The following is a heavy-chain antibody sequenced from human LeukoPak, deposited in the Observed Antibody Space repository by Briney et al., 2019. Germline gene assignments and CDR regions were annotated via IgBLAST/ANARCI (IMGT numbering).Heavy chain of an antibody. V-gene: IGHV3-23*01. CDR3: ANAFGN. D-gene: IGHD3-10*01. CDR2: ISNSGGNT. Sequence: GGSLRLSCAASGFTFSNYAMSWVRQAPGKGLEWVSGISNSGGNTYCADSVKGRFTISRDNSKNTLYLQMNSLRAEDMAIYYCANAFGNWGQGTLVTVSS. J-gene: IGHJ4*02. CDR1: GFTFSNYA.